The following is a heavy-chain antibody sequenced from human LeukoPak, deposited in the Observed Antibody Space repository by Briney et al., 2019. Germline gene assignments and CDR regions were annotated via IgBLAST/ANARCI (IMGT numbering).Heavy chain of an antibody. CDR2: IIPIFGTA. CDR3: ARRGLHGSGSYYYYYMDV. Sequence: SVKVSCKASGYTFSSYAISWVRQAPGQGLEWMGRIIPIFGTANYAQKFQGRVTITADKSTSTAYMELSSLRSEDTAVYYCARRGLHGSGSYYYYYMDVWGKGTTVTVSS. J-gene: IGHJ6*03. V-gene: IGHV1-69*06. CDR1: GYTFSSYA. D-gene: IGHD3-10*01.